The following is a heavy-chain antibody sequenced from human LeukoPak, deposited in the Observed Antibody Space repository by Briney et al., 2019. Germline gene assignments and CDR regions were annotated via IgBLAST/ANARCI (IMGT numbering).Heavy chain of an antibody. CDR1: GGSISSYY. V-gene: IGHV4-59*01. Sequence: PSETLSLTCTVSGGSISSYYWSWIRQPPGKGVEWIGYIYYSGSTNYNPSLKSRVTISVDTSKNQFSLKLSSVTAADTAVYYCARESSGWHYFDYWGQGTLVTVSS. D-gene: IGHD6-19*01. CDR2: IYYSGST. J-gene: IGHJ4*02. CDR3: ARESSGWHYFDY.